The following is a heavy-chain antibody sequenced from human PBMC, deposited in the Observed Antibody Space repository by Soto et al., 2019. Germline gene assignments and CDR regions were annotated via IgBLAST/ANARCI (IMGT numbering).Heavy chain of an antibody. J-gene: IGHJ4*02. D-gene: IGHD1-1*01. CDR2: ISYDGSVT. CDR3: AKPSEPYRAPYYFDS. CDR1: GFTFSNYG. Sequence: QVQLVESGGGVVQPGRSLRLSCAASGFTFSNYGMHWFRQAPGKGLEWVAVISYDGSVTYFGDSVKGRFTISRDNSQHTLFLQMSSLRAEDTAVYYCAKPSEPYRAPYYFDSWGQGTLVTVSS. V-gene: IGHV3-30*18.